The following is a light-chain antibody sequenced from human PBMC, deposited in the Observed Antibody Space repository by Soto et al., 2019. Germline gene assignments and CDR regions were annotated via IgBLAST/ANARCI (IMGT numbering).Light chain of an antibody. CDR2: EVT. CDR1: RSDIGGYDY. CDR3: HSYTSSSTYV. V-gene: IGLV2-14*01. Sequence: QSALTQPASVSGSPGQSITISCTGTRSDIGGYDYVSWYQHHPGKAPKLILYEVTTRPSGVSDRFSGSRSGNTASLTISGLQAEDGADYYCHSYTSSSTYVFGTGTKLTVL. J-gene: IGLJ1*01.